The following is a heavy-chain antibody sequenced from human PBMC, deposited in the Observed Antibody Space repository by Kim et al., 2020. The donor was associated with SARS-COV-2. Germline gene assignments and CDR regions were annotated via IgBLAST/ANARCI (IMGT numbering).Heavy chain of an antibody. V-gene: IGHV3-53*01. CDR3: ATGYYYGSGSAPDAFDI. J-gene: IGHJ3*02. Sequence: VEGRFTTSRDNSKNTLYLQMNSLRAEDTAVYYCATGYYYGSGSAPDAFDIWGQGTMVTVSS. D-gene: IGHD3-10*01.